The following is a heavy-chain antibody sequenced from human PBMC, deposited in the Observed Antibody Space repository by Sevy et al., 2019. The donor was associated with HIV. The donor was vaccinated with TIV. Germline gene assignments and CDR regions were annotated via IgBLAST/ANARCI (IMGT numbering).Heavy chain of an antibody. CDR1: GGSISSYY. V-gene: IGHV4-59*08. CDR3: ARLSVASGYPTTYYFDY. J-gene: IGHJ4*02. D-gene: IGHD3-22*01. CDR2: IYYSGST. Sequence: SETLSLTCTVSGGSISSYYWSWIRQPPGKGLEWIGYIYYSGSTNYNPSLKSRVTISVDTSKNQFSLKLSSVTAADTAVYYCARLSVASGYPTTYYFDYWGQGTLVTVSS.